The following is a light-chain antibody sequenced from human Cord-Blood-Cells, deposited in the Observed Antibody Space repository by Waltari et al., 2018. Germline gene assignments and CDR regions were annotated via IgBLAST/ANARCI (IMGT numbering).Light chain of an antibody. Sequence: QSALTQPASVSGSPGQSITISCTGTSSDVGGYNYVSWYQQHPGNAPKLMIYDVSNRPSGVSNRFSGSKSGNTASLTISGLQAEDEADYYCSSYTSSSTPRVFGGGTKLTVL. CDR3: SSYTSSSTPRV. CDR2: DVS. V-gene: IGLV2-14*01. J-gene: IGLJ2*01. CDR1: SSDVGGYNY.